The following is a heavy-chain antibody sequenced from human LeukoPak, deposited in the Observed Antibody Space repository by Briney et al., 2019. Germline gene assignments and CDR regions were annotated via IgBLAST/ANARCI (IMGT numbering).Heavy chain of an antibody. CDR2: IKQDGSEK. V-gene: IGHV3-7*01. D-gene: IGHD2-15*01. Sequence: GGSLRLSYAASGFTFSSYWMSWVRHAPGKGLERVANIKQDGSEKYYVDSVKGRFTISRDNAKNSLYLQMNSLRAEDTAVYYCARDWWPVDGAGGMDVWGQGTTVTVSS. CDR3: ARDWWPVDGAGGMDV. J-gene: IGHJ6*02. CDR1: GFTFSSYW.